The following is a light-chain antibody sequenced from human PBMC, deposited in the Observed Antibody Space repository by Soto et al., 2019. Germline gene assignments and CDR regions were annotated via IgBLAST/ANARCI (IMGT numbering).Light chain of an antibody. Sequence: DIVMTQSPDSLAVSLGERATINCKSSQSVLYSSNNKNYLAWYQQKPGQPPKLLIYWASTRDSRVPDRFSGSGSGTDFTLTISSLQAEDVAVYYCQQYYSTPLTFGGGTKVEIK. V-gene: IGKV4-1*01. CDR3: QQYYSTPLT. CDR1: QSVLYSSNNKNY. CDR2: WAS. J-gene: IGKJ4*01.